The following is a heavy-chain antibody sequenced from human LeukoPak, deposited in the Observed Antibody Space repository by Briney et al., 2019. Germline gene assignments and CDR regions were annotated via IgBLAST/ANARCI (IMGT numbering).Heavy chain of an antibody. CDR1: GFIFSSYA. V-gene: IGHV3-30*18. J-gene: IGHJ4*02. CDR3: AKDRVEGKQWLAQFDY. Sequence: PGGSLRLSCAASGFIFSSYAMYWVRQAPGKGLDWVAVISYDGSSKYYGDSVKGRFTIPRDNSKSTLYLQMNSLRAEDAAVYYCAKDRVEGKQWLAQFDYWGQGTLVTVSS. D-gene: IGHD6-19*01. CDR2: ISYDGSSK.